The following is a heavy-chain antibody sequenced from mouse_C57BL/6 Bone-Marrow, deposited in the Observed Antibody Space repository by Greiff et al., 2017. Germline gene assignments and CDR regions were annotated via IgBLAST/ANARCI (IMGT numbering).Heavy chain of an antibody. Sequence: DVKLVESGGDLVKPGGSLKLSCAASGFTFSSYCMSWVRQPPDKRLEWVATISSGGSYTYYPASVNGRFTFSRDNAKNTLYLQMSSLKSEDTAMYDCETLYYYGSSPFSFDYWGQGTTLTGSS. J-gene: IGHJ2*01. CDR2: ISSGGSYT. CDR1: GFTFSSYC. V-gene: IGHV5-6*02. CDR3: ETLYYYGSSPFSFDY. D-gene: IGHD1-1*01.